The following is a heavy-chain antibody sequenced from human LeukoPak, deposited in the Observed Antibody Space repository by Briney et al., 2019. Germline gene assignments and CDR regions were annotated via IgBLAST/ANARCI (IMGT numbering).Heavy chain of an antibody. V-gene: IGHV4-59*08. CDR2: IYYSGST. Sequence: SETLSRTCTVSGGSINSYFWNWIRQPPGKGLEWIGYIYYSGSTNYNPSLRSRVTISVDTSKNQFSLKLSSVTAADTAVYYCARQHCSGGRCYSDYYYGMDVWGQGTTVTVSS. D-gene: IGHD2-15*01. J-gene: IGHJ6*02. CDR3: ARQHCSGGRCYSDYYYGMDV. CDR1: GGSINSYF.